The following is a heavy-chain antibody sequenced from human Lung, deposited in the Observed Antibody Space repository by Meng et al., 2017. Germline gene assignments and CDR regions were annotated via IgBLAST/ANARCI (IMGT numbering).Heavy chain of an antibody. V-gene: IGHV4-34*01. CDR2: INHSGST. CDR1: GGSFSDYY. Sequence: GSLRLSCVVSGGSFSDYYWSWIRQPPGKGLEWIGEINHSGSTNYNPSLESRATISVDTSQNNLSLKLSSVTAADSAVYYCARGPTTMAHDFDYWGQGTLVTVSS. CDR3: ARGPTTMAHDFDY. J-gene: IGHJ4*02. D-gene: IGHD4-11*01.